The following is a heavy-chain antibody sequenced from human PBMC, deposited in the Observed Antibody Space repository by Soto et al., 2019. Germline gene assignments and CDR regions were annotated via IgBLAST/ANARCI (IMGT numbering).Heavy chain of an antibody. J-gene: IGHJ4*02. V-gene: IGHV3-21*01. CDR2: ISSGSSDT. CDR3: ARVAY. CDR1: GFNFSSYG. Sequence: GGSLRLSCEASGFNFSSYGIHWVRQAPGKGLEWVASISSGSSDTWYADSVKGRFIISRDNAQNSLFLQMNTLRPEDTAMYYCARVAYWGPGTQVTVSS.